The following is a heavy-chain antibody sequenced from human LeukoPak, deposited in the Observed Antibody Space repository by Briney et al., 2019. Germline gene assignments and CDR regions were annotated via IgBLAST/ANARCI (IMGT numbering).Heavy chain of an antibody. Sequence: ASVKVSCKASGHTFTGYYMHWVRQAPGQGLEWMGRINPNSGGTNYAQKFQGRVTMTRDTSISTVYMELSRLRSDDTAVYYCARDREYCSGGSCYPNWFDPWGQGTLVTVSS. D-gene: IGHD2-15*01. V-gene: IGHV1-2*06. CDR3: ARDREYCSGGSCYPNWFDP. J-gene: IGHJ5*02. CDR2: INPNSGGT. CDR1: GHTFTGYY.